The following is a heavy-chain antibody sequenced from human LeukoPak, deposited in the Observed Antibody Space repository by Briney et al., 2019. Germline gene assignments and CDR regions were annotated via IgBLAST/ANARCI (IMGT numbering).Heavy chain of an antibody. D-gene: IGHD2-2*01. CDR2: IYYSGST. CDR3: ARARLYCSSTSCYVDYFDY. CDR1: GGSISSYY. J-gene: IGHJ4*02. Sequence: KPSETLSLTCTVSGGSISSYYWSWIRQPPGKGLEWIGYIYYSGSTNYNPPLKSRVTISVDTSKNQFSLKLSSVTAADTAVYYCARARLYCSSTSCYVDYFDYWGQGTLVTVSS. V-gene: IGHV4-59*01.